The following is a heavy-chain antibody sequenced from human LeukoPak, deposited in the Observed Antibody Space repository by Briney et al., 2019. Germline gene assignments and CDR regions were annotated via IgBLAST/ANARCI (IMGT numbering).Heavy chain of an antibody. Sequence: GGSLRLSCAASGFTFNTSEMNWVRQAPGEGLEWVSSISSSSSYIYYADSVKGRFTISRDNAKNSLYLQMNSLRAEDTAVYYCARVDFWSGYYRVLGTDYWGQGTLVTVSS. V-gene: IGHV3-21*01. CDR2: ISSSSSYI. D-gene: IGHD3-3*01. CDR1: GFTFNTSE. J-gene: IGHJ4*02. CDR3: ARVDFWSGYYRVLGTDY.